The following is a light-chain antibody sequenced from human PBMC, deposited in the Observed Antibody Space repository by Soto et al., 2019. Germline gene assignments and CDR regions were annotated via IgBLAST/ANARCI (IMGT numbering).Light chain of an antibody. CDR3: QQYGSSPPFT. CDR2: GAS. CDR1: QSVSSRY. J-gene: IGKJ2*01. Sequence: EIVLTQSPGTLSLSPGERATLSCRASQSVSSRYLAWYQQKPGQAPRLLMYGASNRATGIPDRFSGSGSGTDFTLTISRLEPEDFAVYFCQQYGSSPPFTVGQGTKVEIK. V-gene: IGKV3-20*01.